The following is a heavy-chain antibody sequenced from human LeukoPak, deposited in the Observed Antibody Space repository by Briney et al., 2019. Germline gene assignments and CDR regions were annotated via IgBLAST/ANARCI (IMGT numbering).Heavy chain of an antibody. CDR1: GVSISGYY. J-gene: IGHJ4*02. CDR3: ARDSGSNFDY. CDR2: IYYSGST. V-gene: IGHV4-59*01. Sequence: MPSETLSLTCTVSGVSISGYYWNWIRQPPGKGLEWIGYIYYSGSTNYNPSLKSRVTMSLDTSKNQFSLKLSSVTAADTAVYHCARDSGSNFDYWGQGTLVTVSS. D-gene: IGHD2-15*01.